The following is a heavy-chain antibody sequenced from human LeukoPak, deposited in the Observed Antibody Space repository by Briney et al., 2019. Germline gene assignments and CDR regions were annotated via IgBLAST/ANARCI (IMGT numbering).Heavy chain of an antibody. CDR3: ARGLVVPAAADY. V-gene: IGHV4-34*01. D-gene: IGHD2-2*01. CDR2: INHSGST. J-gene: IGHJ4*02. Sequence: SETLSLTCTVSGGSISSYYWSWIRQPPGKGLEWIGEINHSGSTNYNPSLKSRVTISVDTSKNQFSLKLSSVTAADTAVYYCARGLVVPAAADYWGQGTLVTVSS. CDR1: GGSISSYY.